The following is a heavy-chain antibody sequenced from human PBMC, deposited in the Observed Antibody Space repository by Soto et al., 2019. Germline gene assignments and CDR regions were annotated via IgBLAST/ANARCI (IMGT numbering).Heavy chain of an antibody. D-gene: IGHD3-10*01. J-gene: IGHJ4*02. CDR1: GFTFGDYA. Sequence: EVQLVESGGGLVQPGKSLRFSCAASGFTFGDYAMHWVRQAPGKGLEWVSGVNWNSGRIGYVVSVKGRFTISRDNGKKSMYLQMDRLRVEDTAMYYCAKGAFNSGDYFDSWGQGTLGAVSS. V-gene: IGHV3-9*01. CDR2: VNWNSGRI. CDR3: AKGAFNSGDYFDS.